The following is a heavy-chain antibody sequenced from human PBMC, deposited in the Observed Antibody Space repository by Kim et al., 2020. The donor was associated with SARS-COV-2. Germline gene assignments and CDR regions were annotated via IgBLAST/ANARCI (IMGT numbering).Heavy chain of an antibody. D-gene: IGHD6-25*01. Sequence: AASVEGRLTVTRDNAKNSLELKMNSLRADDTDVYYCAKDIGSGWNTFDHWGQGTLVTVSS. CDR3: AKDIGSGWNTFDH. J-gene: IGHJ4*02. V-gene: IGHV3-9*01.